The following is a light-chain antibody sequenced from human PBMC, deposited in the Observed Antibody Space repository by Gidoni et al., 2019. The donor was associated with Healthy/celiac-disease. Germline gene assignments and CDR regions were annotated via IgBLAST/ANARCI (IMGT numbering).Light chain of an antibody. V-gene: IGKV3-15*01. CDR1: QSVSSN. CDR2: GAS. Sequence: EIVMTHSPSTLSVSPGERATLARRASQSVSSNLAWYKQKPGQSTRLLIYGASTRATGIPSRFSGRGSGTEFTLHMSSLQSEDFAVYYCQLYNNWPLTFGGGTKVEIK. CDR3: QLYNNWPLT. J-gene: IGKJ4*01.